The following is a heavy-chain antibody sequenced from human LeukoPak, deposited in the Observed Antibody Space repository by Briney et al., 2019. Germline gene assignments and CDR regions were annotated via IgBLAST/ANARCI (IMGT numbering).Heavy chain of an antibody. CDR3: ATSVNSGSXYFDY. D-gene: IGHD1-26*01. J-gene: IGHJ4*01. CDR1: GFAFNTYV. CDR2: IYYSGST. V-gene: IGHV4-59*01. Sequence: GSLRLSCVASGFAFNTYVMSWVRQAPGKGLEWIGYIYYSGSTNYNPSLKSRVTISVDTSKNQFSLKLSSVTAADTAVYYCATSVNSGSXYFDYXGXXTXXXXSS.